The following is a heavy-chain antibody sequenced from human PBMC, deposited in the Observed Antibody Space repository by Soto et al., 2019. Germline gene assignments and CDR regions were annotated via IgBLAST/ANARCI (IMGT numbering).Heavy chain of an antibody. J-gene: IGHJ4*02. CDR2: ISVYNGNT. CDR3: AIDQEIFDY. Sequence: QVQLVQSGAEVKKPGASVKVSCKASGYTFTSYGISWVRQAPGQGLEWMGWISVYNGNTKYAQKVQGRVTMTTDTFTRSGSMDLGSLRSGDPAVYYCAIDQEIFDYWGQGAMVTVSS. CDR1: GYTFTSYG. V-gene: IGHV1-18*01.